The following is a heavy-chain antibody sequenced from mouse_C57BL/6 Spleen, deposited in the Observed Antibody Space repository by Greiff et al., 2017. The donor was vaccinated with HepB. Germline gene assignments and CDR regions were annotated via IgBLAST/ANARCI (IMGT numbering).Heavy chain of an antibody. CDR2: INPSNGGT. D-gene: IGHD1-1*01. J-gene: IGHJ4*01. CDR1: GYTFTSYW. Sequence: QVQLQQPGTELVKPGASVKLSCKASGYTFTSYWMHWVKQRPGQGLEWIGNINPSNGGTNYNEKFKSKATLTVDKSSSTAYMQLSSLTSEDSAVYYCARSGATVVAHYYAMDYWGQGTSVTVSS. CDR3: ARSGATVVAHYYAMDY. V-gene: IGHV1-53*01.